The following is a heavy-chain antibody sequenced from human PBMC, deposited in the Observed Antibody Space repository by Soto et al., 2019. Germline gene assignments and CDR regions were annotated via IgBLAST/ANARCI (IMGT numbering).Heavy chain of an antibody. V-gene: IGHV3-23*01. CDR3: AREKRWGSPRAFDL. J-gene: IGHJ4*02. CDR2: ISASGGTT. Sequence: GGSLRLSCLASEFTFSNYAMNWVRQVPGKGLQWVSVISASGGTTYYTDSVMGRFTISRDNSKNMVYLQMDSLRAEDTALYYCAREKRWGSPRAFDLWGQGTLVTVSS. CDR1: EFTFSNYA. D-gene: IGHD2-2*01.